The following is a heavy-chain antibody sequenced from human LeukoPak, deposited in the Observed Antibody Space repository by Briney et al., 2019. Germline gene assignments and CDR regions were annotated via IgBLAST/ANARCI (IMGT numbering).Heavy chain of an antibody. D-gene: IGHD1-26*01. V-gene: IGHV4-39*01. CDR2: IYYSGST. Sequence: PSETLSLTCTVSGGSISSSSYYWGWIRQPPGKGLEWIGSIYYSGSTYYNPSLKSRVTISVDTSKNQFSLKLSSVTAADTAVYYCATRPGSYYYMDVWGKGTTVTISS. CDR3: ATRPGSYYYMDV. CDR1: GGSISSSSYY. J-gene: IGHJ6*03.